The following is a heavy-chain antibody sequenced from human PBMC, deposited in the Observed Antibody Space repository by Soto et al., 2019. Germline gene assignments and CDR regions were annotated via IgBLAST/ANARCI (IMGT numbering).Heavy chain of an antibody. D-gene: IGHD4-17*01. V-gene: IGHV3-30*18. CDR2: ISYDGSNK. CDR1: GFTFSSYG. CDR3: AKEDGDSGYGMDV. J-gene: IGHJ6*02. Sequence: PGGSLRLSCAASGFTFSSYGMHWVRQAPGKGLEWVAVISYDGSNKYYADSVKGRFTISRDNSKNTLYLQMNSLRAEDTAVYYCAKEDGDSGYGMDVWGQGTTVTVSS.